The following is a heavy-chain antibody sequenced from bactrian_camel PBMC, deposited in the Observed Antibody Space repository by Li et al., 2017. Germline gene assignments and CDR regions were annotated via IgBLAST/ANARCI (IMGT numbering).Heavy chain of an antibody. CDR1: GRAYTNWC. V-gene: IGHV3S57*01. CDR3: AASWDVTANAALGRIAQPWFGY. D-gene: IGHD5*01. CDR2: IDSSGMT. J-gene: IGHJ6*01. Sequence: HVQLVESGGGLVQPGGSLTLSCAGSGRAYTNWCMGWFREIPGKEREGLATIDSSGMTAYADSAKGRFTISADNEKDILYLRMDNLKPEDRATYRCAASWDVTANAALGRIAQPWFGYWGDGTQVTVS.